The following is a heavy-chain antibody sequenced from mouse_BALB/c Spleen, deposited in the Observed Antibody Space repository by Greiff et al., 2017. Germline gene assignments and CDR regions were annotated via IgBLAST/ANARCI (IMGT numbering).Heavy chain of an antibody. D-gene: IGHD2-1*01. CDR2: ISSGGGNT. Sequence: EVQVVESGGGLVKPGGSLKLSCAASGFTFSSYTMSWVRQTPEKRLEWVATISSGGGNTYYPDSVKGRFTISRDNAKNNLYLQMSSLRSEDTALYYCARFLSTWAMDYWGQGTSVTVSS. V-gene: IGHV5-9*03. CDR1: GFTFSSYT. J-gene: IGHJ4*01. CDR3: ARFLSTWAMDY.